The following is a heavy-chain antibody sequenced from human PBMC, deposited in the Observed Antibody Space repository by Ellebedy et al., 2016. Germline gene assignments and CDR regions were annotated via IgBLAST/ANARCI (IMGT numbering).Heavy chain of an antibody. V-gene: IGHV4-30-2*01. CDR1: GGSLSSRSYS. CDR3: ARLNYGGNSYYFDY. J-gene: IGHJ4*02. Sequence: SETLSLTXTVSGGSLSSRSYSWSWIRQPPGKGLEWIGFIYHTGSTYYNPSLKSRVTISLDRSRNQFSLRLTSVTAADTAVYFCARLNYGGNSYYFDYWGQGTLVTVSS. CDR2: IYHTGST. D-gene: IGHD4-23*01.